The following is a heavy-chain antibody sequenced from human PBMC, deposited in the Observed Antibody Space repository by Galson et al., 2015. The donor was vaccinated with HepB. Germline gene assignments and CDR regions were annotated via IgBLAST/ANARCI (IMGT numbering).Heavy chain of an antibody. Sequence: SLRLSCAASGFTFSSYAMHWVRQAPGKGLEWVAVISYDGSNKYYADSVKGRFTISRDNSKNTLYLQMNSLRAEDTAVYYCARVATMVRGVINHASGDAFDIWGQGTMVTVSS. D-gene: IGHD3-10*01. CDR1: GFTFSSYA. J-gene: IGHJ3*02. CDR2: ISYDGSNK. CDR3: ARVATMVRGVINHASGDAFDI. V-gene: IGHV3-30*04.